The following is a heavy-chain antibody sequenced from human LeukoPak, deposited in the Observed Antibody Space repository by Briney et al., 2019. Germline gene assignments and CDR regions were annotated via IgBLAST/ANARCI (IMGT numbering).Heavy chain of an antibody. CDR3: ASGYSYGPESY. J-gene: IGHJ4*02. CDR1: GGSISSSSYY. Sequence: PSETLSLTCTVSGGSISSSSYYWGWIRQPPGKGLEWTGSIYYSGSTYYNPSLKSRVTISVDTSKNQFSLKLSSVTAADTAVYYCASGYSYGPESYWGQGTLVTVSS. D-gene: IGHD5-18*01. CDR2: IYYSGST. V-gene: IGHV4-39*01.